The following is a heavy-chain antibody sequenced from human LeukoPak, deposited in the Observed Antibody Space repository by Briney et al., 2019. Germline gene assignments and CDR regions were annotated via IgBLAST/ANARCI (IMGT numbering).Heavy chain of an antibody. Sequence: PGRSLRLSCAASGFTFSSYAMHWVRQAPGKGLEWVAVISYDGSNKYYADSVKGRFTISRDNSKNTLYLQMNSLRAEDTAVYYCARGDTAMVMGYFDYWGQGTLVTVSS. V-gene: IGHV3-30-3*01. CDR3: ARGDTAMVMGYFDY. CDR1: GFTFSSYA. CDR2: ISYDGSNK. D-gene: IGHD5-18*01. J-gene: IGHJ4*02.